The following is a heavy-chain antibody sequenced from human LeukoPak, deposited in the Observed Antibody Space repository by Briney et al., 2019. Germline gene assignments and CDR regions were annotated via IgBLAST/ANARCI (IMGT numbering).Heavy chain of an antibody. J-gene: IGHJ4*02. Sequence: GGSLRLSCAASEFTFSNYAMNWVRQAPGKGLEWVSSISSSSSYIYYADSVKGRFTISRDNAKNSLYLQMNSLRAEDTAVYYCARGHCSGGSCYGIFDYWGQGTLVTVSS. CDR2: ISSSSSYI. D-gene: IGHD2-15*01. CDR1: EFTFSNYA. CDR3: ARGHCSGGSCYGIFDY. V-gene: IGHV3-21*01.